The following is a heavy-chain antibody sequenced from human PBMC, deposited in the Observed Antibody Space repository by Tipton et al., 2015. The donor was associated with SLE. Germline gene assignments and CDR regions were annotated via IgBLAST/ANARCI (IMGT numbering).Heavy chain of an antibody. J-gene: IGHJ6*02. CDR2: IHYRGTT. CDR3: ARVGDGYYYGMDV. CDR1: GGSISNYY. V-gene: IGHV4-59*12. Sequence: TLSLTCTVSGGSISNYYWAWIRQPPGKGLEWIGYIHYRGTTNYNASLKRRVTMSLDTSKNQFSLRLTSVTAADTAVYYCARVGDGYYYGMDVWGQGTTVTVSS.